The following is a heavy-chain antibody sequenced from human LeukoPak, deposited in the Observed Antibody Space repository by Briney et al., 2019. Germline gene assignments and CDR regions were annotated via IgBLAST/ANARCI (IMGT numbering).Heavy chain of an antibody. J-gene: IGHJ4*02. Sequence: SSETLSLTCIVSGGSISSGSYYWGWIRQPPGKGLEWIGSIYYSGSTYYNPSLKSRVTISVDTSKNQFSLELSSVTAADTAVYYCARAGRRWLQFLAWDYWGQGTLVTVSS. V-gene: IGHV4-39*07. CDR1: GGSISSGSYY. CDR3: ARAGRRWLQFLAWDY. CDR2: IYYSGST. D-gene: IGHD5-24*01.